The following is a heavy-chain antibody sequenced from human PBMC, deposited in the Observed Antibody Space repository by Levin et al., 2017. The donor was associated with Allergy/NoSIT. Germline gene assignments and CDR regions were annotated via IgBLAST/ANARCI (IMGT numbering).Heavy chain of an antibody. J-gene: IGHJ5*02. D-gene: IGHD3-10*01. CDR3: VQDWGQSGTAFEH. V-gene: IGHV3-23*01. Sequence: GGSLRLSCAASGFSFSDYAMTWVRQAPGKGLEWVSSIANNGDYSVYADSVKGRFIISRDNSKNTLFLQMNSLRVDDTAVYYCVQDWGQSGTAFEHWGQGALVTVSS. CDR1: GFSFSDYA. CDR2: IANNGDYS.